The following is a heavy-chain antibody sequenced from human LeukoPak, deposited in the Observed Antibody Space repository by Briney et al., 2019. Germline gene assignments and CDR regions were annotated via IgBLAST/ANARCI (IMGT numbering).Heavy chain of an antibody. CDR3: ARWFGELLNNWFDP. CDR2: INPNSGGT. CDR1: GYTFTGNY. V-gene: IGHV1-2*02. J-gene: IGHJ5*02. D-gene: IGHD3-10*01. Sequence: GASVKVSCKSSGYTFTGNYMHWVRQGPGQGLEWVGWINPNSGGTNYAQKFQGRVTMTRDTSISTAYMELSRLRSDDTAVYYCARWFGELLNNWFDPWGQGTLVTVSS.